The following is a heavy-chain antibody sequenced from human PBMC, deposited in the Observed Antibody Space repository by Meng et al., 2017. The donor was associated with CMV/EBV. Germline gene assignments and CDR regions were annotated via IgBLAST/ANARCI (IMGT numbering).Heavy chain of an antibody. CDR1: GYTFTSYG. J-gene: IGHJ4*02. CDR2: ISAYNGNT. CDR3: ARAWVGEEYYFDY. V-gene: IGHV1-18*01. D-gene: IGHD3-10*01. Sequence: VQLVPPGAEWKKPGASMTVSCNASGYTFTSYGISWVRQAPGQGLEWMGWISAYNGNTNYAQKLQGRVTMTTDTSTSTAYMELRSLRSDDTAVYYCARAWVGEEYYFDYWGQGTLVTVSS.